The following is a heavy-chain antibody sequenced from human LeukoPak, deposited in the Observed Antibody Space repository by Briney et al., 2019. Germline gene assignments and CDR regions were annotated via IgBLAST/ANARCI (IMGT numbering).Heavy chain of an antibody. CDR2: INHSGST. CDR1: GGSFSGYY. Sequence: ETLSLTCAGYGGSFSGYYWSWIRQPPGKGLEWIGEINHSGSTNYDPSVKSRVTISVDTSKNQFSLKLSSVTAADAAVYFCARGGKDGDYVLKNFDYWGQGTLVTVSS. J-gene: IGHJ4*02. CDR3: ARGGKDGDYVLKNFDY. D-gene: IGHD4-17*01. V-gene: IGHV4-34*01.